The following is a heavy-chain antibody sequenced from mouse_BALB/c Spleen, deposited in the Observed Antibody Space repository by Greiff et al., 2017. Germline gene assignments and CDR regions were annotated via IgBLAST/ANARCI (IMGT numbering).Heavy chain of an antibody. Sequence: QVQLQQPGAELVRPGASVKLSCKASGYTFTSYWINWVKQRPGQGLEWIGNIYPSDSYTNYNQKFKDKATLIVDKSSSTAYMQLSSPTSEDSAVYYCTTGNLYYAMDYWGQGTSVTVSS. CDR2: IYPSDSYT. CDR1: GYTFTSYW. J-gene: IGHJ4*01. D-gene: IGHD2-1*01. CDR3: TTGNLYYAMDY. V-gene: IGHV1-69*02.